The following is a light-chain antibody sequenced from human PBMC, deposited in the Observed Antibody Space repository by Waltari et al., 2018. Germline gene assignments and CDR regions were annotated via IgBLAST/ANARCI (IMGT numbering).Light chain of an antibody. CDR2: EVS. CDR3: MQALEFPLT. Sequence: DIVMTQTPLSLPVTLGESASISCRSSQSLLDSEDGNTYLEWYLQKPGQSPQLLIYEVSNRASGVPDRFSGSGSDTDFTLKISRVEAEDVGVYYCMQALEFPLTFGGGTKVEIK. J-gene: IGKJ4*01. V-gene: IGKV2-40*01. CDR1: QSLLDSEDGNTY.